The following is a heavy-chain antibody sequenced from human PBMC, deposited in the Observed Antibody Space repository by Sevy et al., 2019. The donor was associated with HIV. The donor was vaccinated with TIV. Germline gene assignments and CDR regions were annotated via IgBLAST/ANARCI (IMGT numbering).Heavy chain of an antibody. CDR3: AKDRIEGARKLDY. CDR1: GFTFGNYA. Sequence: GGSLRLSCAASGFTFGNYAMTWVRQAAGKGLEWVSSISGTGGTTYYADSVKGRFTISRDNSKNTLYIQMNSLRAEDTAVYCCAKDRIEGARKLDYWGQGTLVTVSS. J-gene: IGHJ4*02. V-gene: IGHV3-23*01. CDR2: ISGTGGTT. D-gene: IGHD1-26*01.